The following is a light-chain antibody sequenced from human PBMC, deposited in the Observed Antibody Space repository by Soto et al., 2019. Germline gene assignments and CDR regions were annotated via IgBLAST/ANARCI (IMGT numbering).Light chain of an antibody. CDR1: QGISNY. V-gene: IGKV1D-8*02. J-gene: IGKJ1*01. CDR2: AAS. CDR3: QQYYGFPRT. Sequence: IWMTQSPSLLSASTGDRVTISYRLSQGISNYLAWYQQKPGKAPELLIYAASTLQSGVPSRFSGSGSGTDFTLTISCLQSEDFATYYCQQYYGFPRTFGQGTKV.